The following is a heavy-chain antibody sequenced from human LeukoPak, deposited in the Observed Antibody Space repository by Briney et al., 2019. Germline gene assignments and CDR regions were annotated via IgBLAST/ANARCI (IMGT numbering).Heavy chain of an antibody. D-gene: IGHD6-19*01. V-gene: IGHV3-30-3*01. CDR2: ISYDGSNK. CDR1: GFTFSTYA. CDR3: VSQGSGWEFDY. Sequence: GGSLRLSCAASGFTFSTYAMHWVRQAPGKGLEWVALISYDGSNKNYADSVKGRFTISRDNSENTLYQQMNSLRAEDTAVYYCVSQGSGWEFDYWGQGTLVTVSS. J-gene: IGHJ4*02.